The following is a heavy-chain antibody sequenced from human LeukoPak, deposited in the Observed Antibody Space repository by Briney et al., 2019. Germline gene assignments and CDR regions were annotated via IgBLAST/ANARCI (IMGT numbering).Heavy chain of an antibody. Sequence: PAETLTLTCAVYGGPFSGYYWSWIRQPPGKGLEWLGEIYHSGSTNYNPSLKSRVTISVDTSMNLSSLNLSSVTAADTAVYYCARGAHVLRYFDWSAGVTEYFQHWGQGTLVTVSS. V-gene: IGHV4-34*01. CDR2: IYHSGST. D-gene: IGHD3-9*01. CDR1: GGPFSGYY. CDR3: ARGAHVLRYFDWSAGVTEYFQH. J-gene: IGHJ1*01.